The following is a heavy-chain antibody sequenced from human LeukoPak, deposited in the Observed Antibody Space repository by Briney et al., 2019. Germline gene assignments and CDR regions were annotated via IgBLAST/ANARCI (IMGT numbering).Heavy chain of an antibody. CDR1: GYTFTSYG. CDR2: ISAYNGNT. J-gene: IGHJ4*02. Sequence: ASVKVSCKASGYTFTSYGISWVRQAPGQGLEWMGWISAYNGNTNYAQKLQSRVTMTTDTSTSTAYMEMRSLRSDDTAVYYCARELGYSSSSDFDYWGQGTLVTVSS. D-gene: IGHD6-6*01. V-gene: IGHV1-18*01. CDR3: ARELGYSSSSDFDY.